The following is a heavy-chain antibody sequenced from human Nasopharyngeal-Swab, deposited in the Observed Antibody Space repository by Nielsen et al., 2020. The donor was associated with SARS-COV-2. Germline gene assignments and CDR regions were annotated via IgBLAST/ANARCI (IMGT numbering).Heavy chain of an antibody. CDR3: VRDNYGVDY. V-gene: IGHV3-69-1*01. D-gene: IGHD3-10*01. CDR1: GFTFSDYY. J-gene: IGHJ4*02. CDR2: ISSSSTI. Sequence: GESLKISCAVSGFTFSDYYMNWVRQAPGKGLEWVSSISSSSTIDYADSVKGRITISRDNAKNSLYLQMNSLRVEDTAVYYCVRDNYGVDYWGQGTLVTVSS.